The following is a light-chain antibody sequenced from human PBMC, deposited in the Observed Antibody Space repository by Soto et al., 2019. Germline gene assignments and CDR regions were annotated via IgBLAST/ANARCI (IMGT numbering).Light chain of an antibody. J-gene: IGKJ1*01. V-gene: IGKV4-1*01. CDR1: QSILKSSSNEDY. CDR3: QQYYTTPQS. CDR2: LAS. Sequence: DIVMTQSPDSLAVSLGERAIINCKSSQSILKSSSNEDYLAWYQQKPGQPPKLLIYLASTRESGVPDRFSGSGSGTDFTLTISSLLAEDVAVYYCQQYYTTPQSFGQGTKVEIK.